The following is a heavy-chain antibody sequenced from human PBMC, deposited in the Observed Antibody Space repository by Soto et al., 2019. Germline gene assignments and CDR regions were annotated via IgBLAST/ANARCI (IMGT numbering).Heavy chain of an antibody. V-gene: IGHV5-51*01. CDR3: ARHKHVEWLLYDYYYYGMDV. CDR2: ISPGDSDT. CDR1: GYXFTSYW. Sequence: PGESLXISCKGSGYXFTSYWIGWVRQVPGKGLEWLGIISPGDSDTRYSPSFQGQVTISADKSISTAYLQWSSLKASDTAMYYCARHKHVEWLLYDYYYYGMDVWGQGTTVTVSS. J-gene: IGHJ6*02. D-gene: IGHD3-3*01.